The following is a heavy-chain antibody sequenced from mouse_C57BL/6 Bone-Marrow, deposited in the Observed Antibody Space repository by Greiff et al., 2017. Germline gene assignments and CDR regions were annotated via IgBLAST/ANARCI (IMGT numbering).Heavy chain of an antibody. D-gene: IGHD1-1*01. CDR2: ILPSIGRT. J-gene: IGHJ1*03. CDR1: DSEVFPIAY. Sequence: QVQLQQSGSELRSPGSSVKLSCKDFDSEVFPIAYMSWVRQKPGHGFEWIGGILPSIGRTIYGEKFEDKATLDADTLSNTAYLEINSLTSEDSAIYYCARGGITTGVDPRYWYVDVWGTGTTVTVSS. V-gene: IGHV15-2*01. CDR3: ARGGITTGVDPRYWYVDV.